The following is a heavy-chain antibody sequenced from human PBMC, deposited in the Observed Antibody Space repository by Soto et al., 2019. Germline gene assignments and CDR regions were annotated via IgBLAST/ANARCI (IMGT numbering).Heavy chain of an antibody. CDR3: AKAYSSSSHQFDY. CDR1: GGTFRSYA. CDR2: ILPISGTA. Sequence: QVQLVQSGAEVKKPGSSVKVSCKASGGTFRSYAISWVRQAPGQGLEWMGGILPISGTANYAQKFQGRVTITADESTSTAYMELNSLRSEDTAVYYCAKAYSSSSHQFDYWGQGTLVTVSS. D-gene: IGHD6-6*01. J-gene: IGHJ4*02. V-gene: IGHV1-69*12.